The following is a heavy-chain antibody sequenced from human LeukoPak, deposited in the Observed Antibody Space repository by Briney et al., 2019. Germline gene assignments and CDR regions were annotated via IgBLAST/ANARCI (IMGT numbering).Heavy chain of an antibody. CDR2: FYYSGGT. J-gene: IGHJ4*02. D-gene: IGHD4-17*01. Sequence: SQTLSLTCTVSGASVSSGDYYWSWIRQPPGKGLEWIEYFYYSGGTYYNPSLKSRVTISLDTSKNQFSLKMNSVTAADTAVYYCARMGNPATVTADYWGQGTLVTVSS. CDR1: GASVSSGDYY. V-gene: IGHV4-30-4*08. CDR3: ARMGNPATVTADY.